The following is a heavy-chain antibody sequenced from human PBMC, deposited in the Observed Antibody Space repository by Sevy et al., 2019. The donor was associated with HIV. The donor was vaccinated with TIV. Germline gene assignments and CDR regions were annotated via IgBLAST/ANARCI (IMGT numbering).Heavy chain of an antibody. CDR2: IKQDAGEK. J-gene: IGHJ4*02. V-gene: IGHV3-7*01. Sequence: GGSLRLSCPASGFTFSKYWMGWVRQAPGKGLEWVANIKQDAGEKYYVDSVKGRFTISRDNAKNPLYLQMNSLRAEDTAVYFCARDDGNYYYHYWGQGTLVTVSS. D-gene: IGHD1-7*01. CDR3: ARDDGNYYYHY. CDR1: GFTFSKYW.